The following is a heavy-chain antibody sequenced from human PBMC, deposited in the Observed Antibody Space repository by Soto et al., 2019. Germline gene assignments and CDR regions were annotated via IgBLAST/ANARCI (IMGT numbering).Heavy chain of an antibody. CDR1: GGSISSSNW. Sequence: SETLSLTCAVSGGSISSSNWWSWVRQPPGKGLEWIGEIYHSGSTNYNPSLKSRVTISVDKSKNQFSQKLSSVTAADTTVYYCASSGSYFSYYYGMDVWGQGTTVTVSS. D-gene: IGHD1-26*01. V-gene: IGHV4-4*02. CDR3: ASSGSYFSYYYGMDV. J-gene: IGHJ6*02. CDR2: IYHSGST.